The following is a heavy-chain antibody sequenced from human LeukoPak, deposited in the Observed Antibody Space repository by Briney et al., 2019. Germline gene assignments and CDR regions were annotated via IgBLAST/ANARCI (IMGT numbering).Heavy chain of an antibody. CDR1: GFTFSSYA. J-gene: IGHJ5*02. CDR2: ISYDGSNK. D-gene: IGHD1-20*01. CDR3: ARVISGTRGNWFDP. V-gene: IGHV3-30*01. Sequence: GGYLRLSCAASGFTFSSYAMHWVRQAPGKGLEWVAVISYDGSNKYYADSVKGRFTISRDNSKNTLYLQMNSLRAEDTAVYYCARVISGTRGNWFDPWGQGTLVTVSS.